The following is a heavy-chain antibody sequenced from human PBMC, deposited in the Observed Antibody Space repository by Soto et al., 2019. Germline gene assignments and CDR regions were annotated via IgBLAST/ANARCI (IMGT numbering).Heavy chain of an antibody. Sequence: QVQLVQSGAEVKKPGASVKVSCKASGYTFTDYYIHWVRQAPGQGLEWMGWINPNSGGTNYAQKFQGGVTMARDTSIDTAYMERSRLRFDDTAVYYCARDSTRWDFDYWGQGTLVTVSS. J-gene: IGHJ4*02. CDR3: ARDSTRWDFDY. V-gene: IGHV1-2*02. CDR1: GYTFTDYY. CDR2: INPNSGGT. D-gene: IGHD6-13*01.